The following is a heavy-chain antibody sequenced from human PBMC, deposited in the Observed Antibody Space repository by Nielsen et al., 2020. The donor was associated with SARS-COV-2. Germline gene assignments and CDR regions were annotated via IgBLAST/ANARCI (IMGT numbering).Heavy chain of an antibody. J-gene: IGHJ4*02. D-gene: IGHD3-10*01. Sequence: GEPLKISCAASGFPFSSYGMHWVRQAPGKGLAWVAVIWYDGSNKYYADSVKGRFTISRDNSKNTLYLQMNSLRAEDTAVYYCARDLRFGEEQHDYWGQGTLVTVSS. CDR3: ARDLRFGEEQHDY. CDR2: IWYDGSNK. CDR1: GFPFSSYG. V-gene: IGHV3-33*01.